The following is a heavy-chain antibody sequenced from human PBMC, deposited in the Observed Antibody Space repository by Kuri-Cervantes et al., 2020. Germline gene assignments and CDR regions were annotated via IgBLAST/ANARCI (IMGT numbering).Heavy chain of an antibody. J-gene: IGHJ3*02. CDR1: GFTFSSYA. V-gene: IGHV3-23*01. Sequence: GGSLRLSCAASGFTFSSYAMSWVRQAPGKGLEWVSAISGSGGSTYYADSVKGRFTISRDNSKSTLYLQMNSLRAEDTAVYYCARDIDNWNDEGDAFDIWGQGTMVTVSS. D-gene: IGHD1-1*01. CDR2: ISGSGGST. CDR3: ARDIDNWNDEGDAFDI.